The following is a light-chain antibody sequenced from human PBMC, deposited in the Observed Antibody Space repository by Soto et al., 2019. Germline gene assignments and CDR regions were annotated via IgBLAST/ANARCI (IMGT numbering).Light chain of an antibody. V-gene: IGKV2-28*01. J-gene: IGKJ3*01. CDR3: MQALQTRIFT. Sequence: DIVMTQSPLSLPVTPGEPASISCRSSQSLLHSNGYNYLDWYLQKPGQSPQLLIDLGSNRSSGVPDRFSGSGSGTDFTLKISRVEAEDVGVYYCMQALQTRIFTFGPGTKVDIK. CDR1: QSLLHSNGYNY. CDR2: LGS.